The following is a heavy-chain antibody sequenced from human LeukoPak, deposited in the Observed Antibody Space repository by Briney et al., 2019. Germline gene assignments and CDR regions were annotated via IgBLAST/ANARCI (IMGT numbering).Heavy chain of an antibody. J-gene: IGHJ3*02. D-gene: IGHD3-22*01. CDR2: INLKSGGT. CDR3: ARDEDASSDNAFDI. CDR1: GYTFTDYY. Sequence: ASVKVSCKASGYTFTDYYMHWVRQAPGQGLEWMGWINLKSGGTNYAQKFQGRVTMTRDTSITTAYMELSGLRSDDTAVYYCARDEDASSDNAFDIWGQGTMVTVSS. V-gene: IGHV1-2*02.